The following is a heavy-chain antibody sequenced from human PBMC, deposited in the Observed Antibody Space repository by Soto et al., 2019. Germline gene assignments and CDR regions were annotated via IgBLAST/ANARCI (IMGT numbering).Heavy chain of an antibody. V-gene: IGHV3-30-3*01. CDR1: GFTFSSYA. D-gene: IGHD3-3*01. J-gene: IGHJ4*02. CDR3: ARDAKPRLRCVEWVFDY. CDR2: ISYDGSNK. Sequence: QVQLVESGGGVVQPGSSLRLSCAASGFTFSSYAMHLVRQAPGKGLEWVAVISYDGSNKYYADSVKGRFTISSDNSKNTLYLQMNSLRAEDTAVYYCARDAKPRLRCVEWVFDYWGQGTLVTVSS.